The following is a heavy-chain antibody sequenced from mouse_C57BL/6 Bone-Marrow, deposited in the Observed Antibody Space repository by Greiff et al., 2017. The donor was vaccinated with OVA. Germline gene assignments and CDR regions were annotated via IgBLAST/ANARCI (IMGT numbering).Heavy chain of an antibody. Sequence: VQLQQPGAELVRPGSSVKLSCKASGYTFTSYWMHWVKQRPIQGLEWIGNIDPSDSETHYNQKFKDKATLTVDKSSSTAYMQLSSLTSEDSAVYYCARPRITTVVATDWYFDVWGTGTTVTVSS. CDR1: GYTFTSYW. CDR3: ARPRITTVVATDWYFDV. D-gene: IGHD1-1*01. J-gene: IGHJ1*03. V-gene: IGHV1-52*01. CDR2: IDPSDSET.